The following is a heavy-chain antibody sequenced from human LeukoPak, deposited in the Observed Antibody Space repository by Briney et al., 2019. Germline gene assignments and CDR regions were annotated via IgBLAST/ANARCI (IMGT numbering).Heavy chain of an antibody. J-gene: IGHJ4*02. CDR2: INPSGGST. CDR3: ARDRYYGSGSYYIAERYFDY. Sequence: ASVKVSCKASGYTFTSYYMHWVRQAPGQGLEWMGIINPSGGSTSYAQKFQGRVTMTRDTSTSTVYMELSSLRSEDTAVYYYARDRYYGSGSYYIAERYFDYWGQGTLVTVSS. CDR1: GYTFTSYY. D-gene: IGHD3-10*01. V-gene: IGHV1-46*01.